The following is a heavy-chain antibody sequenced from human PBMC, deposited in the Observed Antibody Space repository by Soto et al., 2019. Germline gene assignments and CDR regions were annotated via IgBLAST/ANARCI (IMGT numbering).Heavy chain of an antibody. V-gene: IGHV3-30*04. Sequence: QVHLVESGGGVVQPGRSLRLSCEASGFTFNSYPIHWVRQAPGKGLEWVAVISYDGRNDYYGDSVRGRFTISRDNSKNTVYLQMNSLTPEDTAVYYCARDPYFDYWGQVTLVTVSS. J-gene: IGHJ4*02. CDR3: ARDPYFDY. CDR2: ISYDGRND. CDR1: GFTFNSYP.